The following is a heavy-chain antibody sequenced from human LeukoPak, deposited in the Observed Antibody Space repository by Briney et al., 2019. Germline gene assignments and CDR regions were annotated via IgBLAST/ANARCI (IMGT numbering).Heavy chain of an antibody. V-gene: IGHV1-2*06. CDR2: INPNSGGT. J-gene: IGHJ5*02. D-gene: IGHD6-13*01. CDR3: ARLYSSSYEDERWFGP. CDR1: GYTFTGYY. Sequence: ASVKVSCKASGYTFTGYYMHWVRQAPGQGLEWMGRINPNSGGTNYAQKFQGRVTMTRDTSISTAYMELSRLRSDDTAVYYCARLYSSSYEDERWFGPWGQGTLVTVSS.